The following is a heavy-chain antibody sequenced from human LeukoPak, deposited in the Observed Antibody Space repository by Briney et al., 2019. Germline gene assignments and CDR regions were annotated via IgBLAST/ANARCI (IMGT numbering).Heavy chain of an antibody. V-gene: IGHV3-9*01. CDR1: GFTFDDYA. J-gene: IGHJ5*02. CDR3: GSSGSYYRPWFDP. Sequence: AGGSLRLSCAASGFTFDDYAMHWVRQAPGKGLEWVSGFSWCSGSIGYADCVGGRFTISRDNAKNSLYLQMNSLRDEDTGLYYCGSSGSYYRPWFDPWGEGTLVTVSS. CDR2: FSWCSGSI. D-gene: IGHD3-10*01.